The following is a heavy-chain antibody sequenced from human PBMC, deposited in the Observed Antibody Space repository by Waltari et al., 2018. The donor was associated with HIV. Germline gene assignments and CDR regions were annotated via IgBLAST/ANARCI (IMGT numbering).Heavy chain of an antibody. J-gene: IGHJ5*02. CDR2: VFYSGST. CDR3: ARQSGVGATRFDP. V-gene: IGHV4-39*01. D-gene: IGHD1-26*01. Sequence: HLQLQESGPGLVKPSETLSLTCTVSGGSINSSNYYWGWIRQPPGKGLGWIGSVFYSGSTFSSPSLKSRVTVSVDTSKNQFSLKLNSVSAADTAIYFCARQSGVGATRFDPWGQGALVTVSS. CDR1: GGSINSSNYY.